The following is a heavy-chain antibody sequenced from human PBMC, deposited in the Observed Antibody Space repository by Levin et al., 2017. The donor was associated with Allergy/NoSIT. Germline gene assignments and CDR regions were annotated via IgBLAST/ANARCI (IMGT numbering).Heavy chain of an antibody. CDR3: ARLFQYFGESNYYHYGMDV. V-gene: IGHV4-59*08. D-gene: IGHD3-10*01. CDR2: ISHSGST. CDR1: GGSISNSY. Sequence: SETLSLTCTVSGGSISNSYWSWIRQPPGKGLEWVGHISHSGSTNYNPSLKNRVTISVDTSQNQFSLNVGSVTAADTAVYYCARLFQYFGESNYYHYGMDVWGQGTTVTVSS. J-gene: IGHJ6*02.